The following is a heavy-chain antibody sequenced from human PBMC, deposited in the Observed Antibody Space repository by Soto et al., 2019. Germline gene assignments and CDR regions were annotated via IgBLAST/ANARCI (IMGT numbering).Heavy chain of an antibody. CDR3: ARGVYKSGSGVRGFDY. CDR1: EFTFSSFA. D-gene: IGHD3-10*01. CDR2: ISGSGGST. Sequence: EVQLLESGGGLVQPGGSLRLSCVASEFTFSSFAMSWVRQAPGKGLEWVSTISGSGGSTYYADSVKGRFTISRDNSKNTLYLQMNSLRAEDTAVYYCARGVYKSGSGVRGFDYWGQGTLVTVSS. V-gene: IGHV3-23*01. J-gene: IGHJ4*02.